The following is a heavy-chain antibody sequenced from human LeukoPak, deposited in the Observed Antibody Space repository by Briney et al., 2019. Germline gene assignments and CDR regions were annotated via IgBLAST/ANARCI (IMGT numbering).Heavy chain of an antibody. CDR2: IRYDGSNK. CDR1: GFTFSSYA. J-gene: IGHJ4*02. CDR3: ARVGGLYGSGSYYPDY. D-gene: IGHD3-10*01. V-gene: IGHV3-30*02. Sequence: GGSLRLSCAASGFTFSSYAMHWVRQAPGKGLEWVAFIRYDGSNKYYADSVKGRFTISRDNAKNSLYLQMNSLRAEDTAVYYCARVGGLYGSGSYYPDYWGQGTLVTVSS.